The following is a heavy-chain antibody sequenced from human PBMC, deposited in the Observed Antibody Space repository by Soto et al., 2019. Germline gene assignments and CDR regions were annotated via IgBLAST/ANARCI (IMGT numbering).Heavy chain of an antibody. CDR3: ARDYSPYYYHSSGFSYFDY. V-gene: IGHV1-69*06. D-gene: IGHD3-22*01. CDR1: GDTFSTFA. CDR2: IIPILDTA. Sequence: QVQLVQSGAEVKKPGSSVKVSCKASGDTFSTFAINWVRQAPGQGLEWMGGIIPILDTAKYAQKFQGRVTITADISTITAYMDLSSLRSEDTAVYYCARDYSPYYYHSSGFSYFDYWGQGTLVTVSS. J-gene: IGHJ4*02.